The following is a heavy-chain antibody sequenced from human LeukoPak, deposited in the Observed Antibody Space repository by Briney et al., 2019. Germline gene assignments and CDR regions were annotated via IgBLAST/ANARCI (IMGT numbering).Heavy chain of an antibody. CDR1: GGSISSRSYY. V-gene: IGHV4-39*07. CDR3: ARGLSSGYLYYFDY. D-gene: IGHD3-22*01. J-gene: IGHJ4*02. Sequence: PSETLSLTCTVSGGSISSRSYYGGWIRQPPGKGLECIGTIYYSGSTYYNPSLKSRVTISVHTSKSQFSLKLSSVTAADTAVYYCARGLSSGYLYYFDYWGQGTLVTVSS. CDR2: IYYSGST.